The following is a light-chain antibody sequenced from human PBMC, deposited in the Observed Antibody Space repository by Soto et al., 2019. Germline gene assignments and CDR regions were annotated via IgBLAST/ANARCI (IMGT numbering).Light chain of an antibody. CDR2: GAS. CDR1: QSIDSSY. CDR3: QQYGRSPWT. V-gene: IGKV3-20*01. Sequence: VLTQSPCTLSLSPGERATLSCRASQSIDSSYLAWYQQKPGQAPRLLIYGASSGTTGIPDRFSGSGSGTDFTLTISRLEPEDFAVYYCQQYGRSPWTFGQGTKVDIK. J-gene: IGKJ1*01.